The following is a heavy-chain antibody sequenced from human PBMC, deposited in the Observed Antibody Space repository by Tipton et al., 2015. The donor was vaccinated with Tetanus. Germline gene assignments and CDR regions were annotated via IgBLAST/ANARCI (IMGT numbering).Heavy chain of an antibody. J-gene: IGHJ4*02. V-gene: IGHV3-7*01. CDR2: IKEDGSEM. CDR3: ARLRVYCSTACYSREDY. CDR1: GFTFRSYW. D-gene: IGHD2/OR15-2a*01. Sequence: QLVQSGGGVVQPGRSLRLSCVASGFTFRSYWMSWVRQAPGKGLEWVANIKEDGSEMYYADSVKGRFTISRDNARNSLSVHMNSLTAEDTAVYYCARLRVYCSTACYSREDYWGQGTLVTVSS.